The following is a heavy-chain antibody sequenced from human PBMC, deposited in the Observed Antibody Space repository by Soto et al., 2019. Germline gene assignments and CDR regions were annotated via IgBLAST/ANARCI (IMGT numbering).Heavy chain of an antibody. Sequence: SVNVSFKASGGTFISYSISWVRQAPGQGLEWMGGIIPIFGTANYAQKFQGRVTITAAESTSTAYMELSSLRSEDTAVYYCAVVISASFFDYWGQGTLVTVSS. CDR1: GGTFISYS. CDR3: AVVISASFFDY. CDR2: IIPIFGTA. V-gene: IGHV1-69*13. D-gene: IGHD3-10*01. J-gene: IGHJ4*02.